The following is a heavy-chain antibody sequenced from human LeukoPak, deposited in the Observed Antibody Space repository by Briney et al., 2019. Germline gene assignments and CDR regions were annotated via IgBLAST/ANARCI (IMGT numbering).Heavy chain of an antibody. D-gene: IGHD3-22*01. Sequence: PSETLSLTCTVSGGSISSYYWSWIRQPPGKGLEWIGYIYYSGSTNYNPSLKSRVTISVDTSKNQSSLKLSSVTAADTAVYYCARGRDYYDSGGYLSYWGQGTLVTVSS. J-gene: IGHJ4*02. CDR1: GGSISSYY. V-gene: IGHV4-59*01. CDR3: ARGRDYYDSGGYLSY. CDR2: IYYSGST.